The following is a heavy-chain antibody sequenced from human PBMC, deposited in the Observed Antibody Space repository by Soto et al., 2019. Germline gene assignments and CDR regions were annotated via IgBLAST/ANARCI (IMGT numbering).Heavy chain of an antibody. CDR1: GGSFSGYY. J-gene: IGHJ5*02. Sequence: SETLSLTCAVYGGSFSGYYWSWIRQPPGKGLEWIGEINHSGSTNYNPSLKSRVTISVDTSKNQFSLKLSSVPAADTAVYYCARDGIAVAGTGLFWFDPWGQGTLVTVSS. CDR3: ARDGIAVAGTGLFWFDP. D-gene: IGHD6-19*01. CDR2: INHSGST. V-gene: IGHV4-34*01.